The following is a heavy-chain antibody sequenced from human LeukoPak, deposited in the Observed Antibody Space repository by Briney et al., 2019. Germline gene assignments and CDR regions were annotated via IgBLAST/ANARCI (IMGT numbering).Heavy chain of an antibody. V-gene: IGHV4-34*01. CDR3: ARVRAAAAYRWFDP. Sequence: SETLSLTRAVYGGSFSGYYWSWIRQPPGKGLEWIGEINHSGSTNYNPSLKSRVTISVDTSKNQFSLKLSSVTAADTAVYYCARVRAAAAYRWFDPWGQGTLVTVSS. J-gene: IGHJ5*02. CDR2: INHSGST. CDR1: GGSFSGYY. D-gene: IGHD6-13*01.